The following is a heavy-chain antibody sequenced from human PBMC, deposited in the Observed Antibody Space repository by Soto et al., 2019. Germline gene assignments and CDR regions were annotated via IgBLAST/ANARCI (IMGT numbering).Heavy chain of an antibody. D-gene: IGHD5-18*01. Sequence: EVQLVESEGGLVKPGGSLRLSCAASGFTFSSYSMNWVRQAPGKGLEWVSSISSSSSYIYYADSVKGRFTISRDNAKNSLYLQMNSLRADDTAVYYCARDQPGYSYGYGLGYWGQGTLVTVSS. CDR2: ISSSSSYI. J-gene: IGHJ4*02. CDR1: GFTFSSYS. CDR3: ARDQPGYSYGYGLGY. V-gene: IGHV3-21*01.